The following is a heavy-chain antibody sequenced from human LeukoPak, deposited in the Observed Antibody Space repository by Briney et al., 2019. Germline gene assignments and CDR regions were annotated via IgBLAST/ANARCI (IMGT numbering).Heavy chain of an antibody. CDR2: LYSGGST. CDR1: GFTVSSNY. V-gene: IGHV3-66*01. CDR3: ARVSPFDY. J-gene: IGHJ4*02. Sequence: GGSLRLSCAASGFTVSSNYMSWVRQAPGKGLEWLSVLYSGGSTYYADSVNGRFTMSRDNSKNTLYLQMNGLRVEDTAVYYCARVSPFDYWGQGTQVTVSS.